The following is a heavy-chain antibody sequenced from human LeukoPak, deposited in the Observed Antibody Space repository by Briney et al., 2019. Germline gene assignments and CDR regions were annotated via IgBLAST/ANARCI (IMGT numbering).Heavy chain of an antibody. J-gene: IGHJ4*02. Sequence: SVKVSCKASGGTFSSYAISWVRQAPGQGLEWMGGIIPIFGTANYAQKFQGRVTITTDESTSTAYMELSSLRAEDTALYYCAKDKGSSLYGFDYWGQGTLVTVSS. CDR1: GGTFSSYA. CDR2: IIPIFGTA. D-gene: IGHD6-13*01. CDR3: AKDKGSSLYGFDY. V-gene: IGHV1-69*05.